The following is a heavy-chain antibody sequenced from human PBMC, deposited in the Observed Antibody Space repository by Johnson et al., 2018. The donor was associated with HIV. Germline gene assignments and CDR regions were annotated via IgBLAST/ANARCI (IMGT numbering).Heavy chain of an antibody. V-gene: IGHV3-30*18. D-gene: IGHD3-16*01. CDR3: AKDVIMITFGGIFDI. Sequence: QVQLVESGGGVVQPGKSLTLSCVGSGLSFSNFGIHWVRQAPGKGPEWVAVISFDGNLKKYADSVKGRFTISRDNSKNTLYLQMNSLRAEDTAVYYCAKDVIMITFGGIFDIWGQGTRVTVSS. J-gene: IGHJ3*02. CDR2: ISFDGNLK. CDR1: GLSFSNFG.